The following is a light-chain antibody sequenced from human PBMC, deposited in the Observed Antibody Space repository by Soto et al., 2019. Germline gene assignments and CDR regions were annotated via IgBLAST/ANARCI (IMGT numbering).Light chain of an antibody. CDR1: SSDVGRYNY. V-gene: IGLV2-14*01. CDR3: SSYTSNSTRV. CDR2: EVS. Sequence: QSALTQPASVSGSPGQSITISCTGTSSDVGRYNYVSWYQQHPGKAPKLMIYEVSNRPSGASNRFSGSKSGNTASLTISGLQAEDEADYYCSSYTSNSTRVFGGGTKLTVL. J-gene: IGLJ3*02.